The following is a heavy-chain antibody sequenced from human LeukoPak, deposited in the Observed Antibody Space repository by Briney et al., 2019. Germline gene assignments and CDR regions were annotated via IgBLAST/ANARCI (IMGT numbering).Heavy chain of an antibody. CDR3: AMNRGALNYIDV. J-gene: IGHJ6*03. V-gene: IGHV3-23*01. D-gene: IGHD1-14*01. CDR2: ISGSGGAT. Sequence: GSLRLSCAASGFTFSSYAMSWVRQAPGKGLEWVSGISGSGGATYYADSVKGRFTISRDNSKNTLYLQMNSLRAEDTAVYYCAMNRGALNYIDVWGKGTTVTDSS. CDR1: GFTFSSYA.